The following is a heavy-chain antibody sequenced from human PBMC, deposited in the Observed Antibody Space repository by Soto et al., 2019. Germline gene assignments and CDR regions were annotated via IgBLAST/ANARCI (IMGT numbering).Heavy chain of an antibody. CDR1: GFTFSGFD. D-gene: IGHD2-15*01. V-gene: IGHV3-13*01. Sequence: GGSLRLSCAVSGFTFSGFDMHWVRQPTGKGLEWVSTIGTAGDTYYAVSVKGRFTISRDNAKNSLSLQMNSLRAGDMAVYFCARGQEVGAHFFDSWGQGTQVTVSS. CDR2: IGTAGDT. J-gene: IGHJ4*02. CDR3: ARGQEVGAHFFDS.